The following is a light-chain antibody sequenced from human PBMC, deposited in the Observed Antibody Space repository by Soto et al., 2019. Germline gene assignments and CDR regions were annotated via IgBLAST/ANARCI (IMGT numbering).Light chain of an antibody. J-gene: IGLJ2*01. V-gene: IGLV2-14*03. Sequence: QSVLTQPASVSGSPGQSITISCTGTRSDIGAYNFVSWYQQHPGEVPKLILSDVNVRPSGVSNRFSGSKSGNTASLTISGLQDEDEADYYCTSWTTSTTMIFGGGTKLTVL. CDR2: DVN. CDR3: TSWTTSTTMI. CDR1: RSDIGAYNF.